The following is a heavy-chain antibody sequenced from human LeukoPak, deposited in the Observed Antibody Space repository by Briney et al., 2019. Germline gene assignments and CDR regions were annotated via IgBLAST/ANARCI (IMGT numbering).Heavy chain of an antibody. CDR1: GYSFTNNY. J-gene: IGHJ3*02. V-gene: IGHV1-46*01. CDR2: IYPRDGST. D-gene: IGHD5-12*01. Sequence: ASVKVSFTASGYSFTNNYIHWVRQAPGQGLEWMGMIYPRDGSTSYAQKFQGRVTMTEDTSTDTAYMELSSLRSEDTAVYYCATDQEGGGWGAFDIWGQGTMVTVSS. CDR3: ATDQEGGGWGAFDI.